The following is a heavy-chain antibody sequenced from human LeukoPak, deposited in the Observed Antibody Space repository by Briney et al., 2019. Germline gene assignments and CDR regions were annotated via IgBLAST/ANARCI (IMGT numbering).Heavy chain of an antibody. D-gene: IGHD3-22*01. CDR2: MNPNSGNT. V-gene: IGHV1-8*01. CDR1: GYTFTSYD. CDR3: ATGYYYDSSGLDAFDI. J-gene: IGHJ3*02. Sequence: ASVKVSCKASGYTFTSYDINWVRQAPGQGLEWMGWMNPNSGNTGYAQKFQGRVTMTRNTSISTAYMELSSLRSEDTAVYYCATGYYYDSSGLDAFDIWGQGTMVTVSS.